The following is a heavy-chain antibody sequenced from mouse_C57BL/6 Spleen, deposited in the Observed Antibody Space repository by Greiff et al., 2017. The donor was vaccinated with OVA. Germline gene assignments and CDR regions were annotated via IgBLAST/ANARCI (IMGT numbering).Heavy chain of an antibody. D-gene: IGHD2-4*01. J-gene: IGHJ3*01. V-gene: IGHV1-15*01. CDR2: IDPETGGT. CDR3: TRGDYVRAWFAY. Sequence: VKLVESGAELVRPGASVTLSCKASGYTFTDYEMHWVKQTPVHGLEWIGAIDPETGGTAYNQKFKGKAILTADKSSSTAYMELRSLTSEDSAVYYCTRGDYVRAWFAYWGQGTLVTVSA. CDR1: GYTFTDYE.